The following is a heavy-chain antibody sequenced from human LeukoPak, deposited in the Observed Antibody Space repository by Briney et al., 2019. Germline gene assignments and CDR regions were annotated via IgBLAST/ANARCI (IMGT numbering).Heavy chain of an antibody. CDR2: ISYDGGNK. D-gene: IGHD5-12*01. Sequence: GGSLRLSCAASGFTFSSYAMHWVRQAPGKGLEWVAVISYDGGNKYYADSVKGRFTISRDNSKNTLYLQMNSLRDEDTAVYYCARDRVGYPKYYFDYWGQGTLVTVSS. V-gene: IGHV3-30-3*01. CDR3: ARDRVGYPKYYFDY. CDR1: GFTFSSYA. J-gene: IGHJ4*02.